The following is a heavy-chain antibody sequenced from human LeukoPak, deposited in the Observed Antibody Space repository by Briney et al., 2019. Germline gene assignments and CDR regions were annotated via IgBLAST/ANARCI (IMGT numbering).Heavy chain of an antibody. CDR2: ISYDGSNK. J-gene: IGHJ4*02. CDR1: GFTFSSYA. D-gene: IGHD2-8*01. CDR3: ARDPAQYGYFDY. V-gene: IGHV3-30-3*01. Sequence: GGSLRLSCAASGFTFSSYAMHWVRQAPGKGLEWVAVISYDGSNKYYADSVKGRFTISRDNSKNTLYLQMNSLRAEDTAVYYCARDPAQYGYFDYWGQGTLVTVSS.